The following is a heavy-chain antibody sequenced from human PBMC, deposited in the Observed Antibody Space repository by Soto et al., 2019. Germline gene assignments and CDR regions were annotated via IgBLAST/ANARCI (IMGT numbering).Heavy chain of an antibody. V-gene: IGHV3-74*01. CDR1: EFSFSSFW. J-gene: IGHJ6*02. Sequence: GGSLRLSCAASEFSFSSFWMLWVRQAPGKGLMWVTRVNSDGSSTDYAESVKGRITISRDNAKNTLYLQMNSLRPEDTAVYYCAGGPGARPRDYYYYYDIDVWGQGTTVTVSS. CDR3: AGGPGARPRDYYYYYDIDV. CDR2: VNSDGSST. D-gene: IGHD3-10*01.